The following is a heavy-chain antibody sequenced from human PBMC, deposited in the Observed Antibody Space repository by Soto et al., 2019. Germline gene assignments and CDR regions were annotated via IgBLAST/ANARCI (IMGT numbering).Heavy chain of an antibody. CDR1: GFTFSSYS. V-gene: IGHV3-21*01. J-gene: IGHJ6*02. CDR2: ISSSSSYI. Sequence: EVQLVESGGGLVKPGGSLRLSCAASGFTFSSYSMNWVRQAPGKGLEWVSSISSSSSYIYYADSVNGRFTISRDNAKNSLYLQMNSLRAEDTAVYYCARSDPLGDIVATIPEVAYYYYGMDVWGQGTTVTVSS. D-gene: IGHD5-12*01. CDR3: ARSDPLGDIVATIPEVAYYYYGMDV.